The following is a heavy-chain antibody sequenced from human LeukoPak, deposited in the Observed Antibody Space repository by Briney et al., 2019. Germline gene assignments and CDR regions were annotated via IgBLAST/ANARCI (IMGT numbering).Heavy chain of an antibody. CDR3: ARDSALGLDVFDI. CDR1: VDSVSMNSAT. D-gene: IGHD7-27*01. Sequence: SQTLSLTCAISVDSVSMNSATWNSSRQSPSSGLGWLGRTYYMSKLLKDYVPSVESRIIVNADTSNNKCSLQLKSVTPEDTAVYFCARDSALGLDVFDIWGQGTMVTVSS. V-gene: IGHV6-1*01. J-gene: IGHJ3*02. CDR2: TYYMSKLLK.